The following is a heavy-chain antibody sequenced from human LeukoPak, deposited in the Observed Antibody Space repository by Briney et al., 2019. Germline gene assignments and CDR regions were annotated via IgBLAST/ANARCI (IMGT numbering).Heavy chain of an antibody. CDR1: GGSISSYY. D-gene: IGHD3-9*01. Sequence: SETLSLTCTVSGGSISSYYWSWIRQPPGKGLEWIGYIYYSGSTNYSPSLKSRVTISVDTSKNQFSLKLSSVTAADTAVYYCARFYDILTGSRRPGYYYGMDVWGQGTTVTVSS. J-gene: IGHJ6*02. CDR3: ARFYDILTGSRRPGYYYGMDV. CDR2: IYYSGST. V-gene: IGHV4-59*12.